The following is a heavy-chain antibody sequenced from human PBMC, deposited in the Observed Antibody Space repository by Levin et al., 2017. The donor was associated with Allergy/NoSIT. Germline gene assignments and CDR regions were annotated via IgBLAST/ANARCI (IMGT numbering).Heavy chain of an antibody. V-gene: IGHV5-51*01. CDR2: IYPEDSDT. Sequence: GESLKISSKASGYSFTTYWIAWVRQMPGKGLEWMGIIYPEDSDTRYNPSFQGQVAISADKSISTTYLQWRSLKASDTAIYYCARRNCSSASCYWDYGMDVWGQGTTVTVSS. J-gene: IGHJ6*02. CDR1: GYSFTTYW. CDR3: ARRNCSSASCYWDYGMDV. D-gene: IGHD2-2*01.